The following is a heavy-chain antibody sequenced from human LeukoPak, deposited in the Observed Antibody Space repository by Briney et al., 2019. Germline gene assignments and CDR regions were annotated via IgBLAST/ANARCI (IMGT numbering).Heavy chain of an antibody. CDR2: IKSRTDGGTT. CDR1: GFTVSSNY. CDR3: LCSWFDP. V-gene: IGHV3-15*01. Sequence: GGSLRLSCAASGFTVSSNYMSWVRQAPGKGLEWVGRIKSRTDGGTTDYAAPVKGRFTISRDDSKNTLYLQMNSLKTEDTAVYYCLCSWFDPWGQGTLVTVSS. J-gene: IGHJ5*02.